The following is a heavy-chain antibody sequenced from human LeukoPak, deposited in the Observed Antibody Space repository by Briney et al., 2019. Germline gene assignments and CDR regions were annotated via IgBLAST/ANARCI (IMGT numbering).Heavy chain of an antibody. J-gene: IGHJ6*03. CDR3: AKGGSDSSGYYSLYYYYYMDV. V-gene: IGHV3-30*04. D-gene: IGHD3-22*01. CDR2: ISYDGSNK. Sequence: HGGPLRLSCAASGITFSSYAMHWVRQAPGKGLEWVAVISYDGSNKYYADSVKGRFIISRDNSKNMLYLQMSSLRAEDTAVYYCAKGGSDSSGYYSLYYYYYMDVWGKGTTVTISS. CDR1: GITFSSYA.